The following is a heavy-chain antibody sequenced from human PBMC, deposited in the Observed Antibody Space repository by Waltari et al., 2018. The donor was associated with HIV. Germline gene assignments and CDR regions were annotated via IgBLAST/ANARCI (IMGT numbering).Heavy chain of an antibody. J-gene: IGHJ6*02. CDR2: IYPGDSDT. V-gene: IGHV5-51*01. D-gene: IGHD4-4*01. Sequence: EVQLVQSGAAVKKPGESLKISCKGSGYSFTTYWIGWVRQMPGKGLEWLGIIYPGDSDTRYSPSFQGQVTISADKSISTAYLQWSSLKASDTAMYFCARLLYDYSNLWAMDVWGQGTTVTVSS. CDR1: GYSFTTYW. CDR3: ARLLYDYSNLWAMDV.